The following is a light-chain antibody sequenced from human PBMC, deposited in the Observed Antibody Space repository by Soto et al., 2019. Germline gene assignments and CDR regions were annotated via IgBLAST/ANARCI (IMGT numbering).Light chain of an antibody. CDR3: SSYTSINTVV. CDR1: SSDIGGYNY. V-gene: IGLV2-14*01. CDR2: DVT. J-gene: IGLJ2*01. Sequence: QSALTQPASVSGSPGQSISISCTGTSSDIGGYNYVSWYQQYPGKAPKVMIYDVTTRPSGVSNRFSGSKSGNTASLTISGLQAEDEADYYCSSYTSINTVVFGGGTKLTVL.